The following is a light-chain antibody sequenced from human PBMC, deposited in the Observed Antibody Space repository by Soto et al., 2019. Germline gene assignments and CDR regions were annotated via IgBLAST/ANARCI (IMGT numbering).Light chain of an antibody. CDR3: SSYTRSSTLGV. CDR2: DVS. V-gene: IGLV2-14*01. J-gene: IGLJ2*01. CDR1: SSDVGGYNY. Sequence: QSPLTQPASVSGSPGQSITISCTGTSSDVGGYNYVSWYQQHPGKAPKLMIYDVSNRPSGVSNRFSGSKSGNTASLTMSGLQAEDEADYYCSSYTRSSTLGVFGGGTKVTVL.